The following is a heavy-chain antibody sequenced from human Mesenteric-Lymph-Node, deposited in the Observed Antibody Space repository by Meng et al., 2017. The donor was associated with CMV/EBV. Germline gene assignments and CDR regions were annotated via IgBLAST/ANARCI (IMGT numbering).Heavy chain of an antibody. V-gene: IGHV1-3*01. CDR3: VRETEKKFDY. CDR1: GYIVTDYA. Sequence: VSGKASGYIVTDYAMHWVRQAPGQRLEWMGWINGGNGNTKYSQKFQDRVTVTRDTSANTVYMELSSLRSEDTAVYYCVRETEKKFDYWGQGTLVTVSS. J-gene: IGHJ4*02. CDR2: INGGNGNT. D-gene: IGHD2-21*02.